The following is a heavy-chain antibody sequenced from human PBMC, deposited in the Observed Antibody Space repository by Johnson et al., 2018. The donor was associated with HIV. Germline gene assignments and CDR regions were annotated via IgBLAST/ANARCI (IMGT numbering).Heavy chain of an antibody. CDR1: GFTFSSYG. CDR2: IRYDGSNK. CDR3: ARVRCSGGFCYNWALGWALDI. V-gene: IGHV3-30*02. D-gene: IGHD2-15*01. Sequence: QVQLVESGGGLVQPGGSLRLSCAASGFTFSSYGMHWVRQAPGKGLEWVAFIRYDGSNKYYADSVKGRFTVSRDDSKNSLYLQMNSLRAEDTAIYYCARVRCSGGFCYNWALGWALDIWGQGTMVTVSS. J-gene: IGHJ3*02.